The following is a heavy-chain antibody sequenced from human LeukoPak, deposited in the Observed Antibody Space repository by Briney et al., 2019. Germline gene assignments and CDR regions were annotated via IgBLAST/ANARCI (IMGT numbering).Heavy chain of an antibody. J-gene: IGHJ4*02. CDR2: MNSDGSIT. D-gene: IGHD1-1*01. CDR1: GFTFSSYS. Sequence: GGSLRLSCAASGFTFSSYSMNWVRRAPGKGLVWISRMNSDGSITNYADSVKGRFTISRENAKNTLYLQMDSLRVEDTAVYYCASNGRNDFDYWGQGTLVTVSS. CDR3: ASNGRNDFDY. V-gene: IGHV3-74*01.